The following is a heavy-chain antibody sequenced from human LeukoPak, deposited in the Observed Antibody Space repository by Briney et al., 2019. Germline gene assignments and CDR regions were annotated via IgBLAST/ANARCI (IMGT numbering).Heavy chain of an antibody. CDR2: ISSSSSRI. V-gene: IGHV3-48*04. J-gene: IGHJ4*02. Sequence: GGSLRLSCTASEIAFTAYSMNWVRQTPGKGLECISYISSSSSRIYYADSVKGRFTISRDNTKNSPYLQMSSLRVEDTAVYYCARDSGGFSLDYWGRGTLVTVSS. D-gene: IGHD3-10*01. CDR1: EIAFTAYS. CDR3: ARDSGGFSLDY.